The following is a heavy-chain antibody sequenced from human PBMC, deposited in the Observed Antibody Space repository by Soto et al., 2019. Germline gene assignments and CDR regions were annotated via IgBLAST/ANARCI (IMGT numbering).Heavy chain of an antibody. J-gene: IGHJ6*02. CDR2: IIPILGIA. CDR3: AGAQDPLKTGYPYYYYYYGMDV. Sequence: ASVKVSCKASGGTFSSYTISWVRQAPGQGLEWMGRIIPILGIANYAQKFQGRVTITADKSTSTAYMELSSLRSEDTAVYYCAGAQDPLKTGYPYYYYYYGMDVWGQGTTVTVSS. D-gene: IGHD3-9*01. V-gene: IGHV1-69*02. CDR1: GGTFSSYT.